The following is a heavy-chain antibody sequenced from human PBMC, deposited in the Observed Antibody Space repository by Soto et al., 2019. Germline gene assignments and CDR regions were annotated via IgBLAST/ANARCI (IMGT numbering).Heavy chain of an antibody. CDR3: AKTVGATKLEDY. J-gene: IGHJ4*02. CDR2: ISNSDDVG. Sequence: EVQVLESGGALVQPTGSLRLSCSASRFNFTNQVINWVRQAPGKGLEWVSSISNSDDVGFYADSVRGRFIVSRDISTNSVFLQMNFLRVEDTAIYYCAKTVGATKLEDYWGQGTLVTVSS. CDR1: RFNFTNQV. V-gene: IGHV3-23*01. D-gene: IGHD1-26*01.